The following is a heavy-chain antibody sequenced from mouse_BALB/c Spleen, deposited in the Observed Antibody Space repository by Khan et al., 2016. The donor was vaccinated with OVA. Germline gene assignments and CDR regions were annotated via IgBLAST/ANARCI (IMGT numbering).Heavy chain of an antibody. CDR1: GYPFTTYW. V-gene: IGHV1-87*01. D-gene: IGHD2-3*01. CDR2: LYPGIGDT. J-gene: IGHJ1*01. Sequence: QVQLQQSGAELARPGASVKLSCKASGYPFTTYWMQWVKQRPGQGLEWIGALYPGIGDTRSPQTFTGKATLTADKSSTTTYMQLRSLASGDSAVLYCARTGGTYDGYFWYFEVWGAGTTVTVSS. CDR3: ARTGGTYDGYFWYFEV.